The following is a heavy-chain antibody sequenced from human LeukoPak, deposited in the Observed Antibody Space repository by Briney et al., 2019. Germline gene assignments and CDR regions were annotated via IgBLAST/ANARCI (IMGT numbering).Heavy chain of an antibody. Sequence: ETLSLTCAVYGGSFSGYYWSWIRQAPGKGLEWVSAISGSGGSTYYADSVKGRFTISRDNSKNTLYLQMNSLRAEDTAVYYCAKAQYYFDYWGQGTLVTVSS. V-gene: IGHV3-23*01. CDR3: AKAQYYFDY. CDR2: ISGSGGST. J-gene: IGHJ4*02. CDR1: GGSFSGYY.